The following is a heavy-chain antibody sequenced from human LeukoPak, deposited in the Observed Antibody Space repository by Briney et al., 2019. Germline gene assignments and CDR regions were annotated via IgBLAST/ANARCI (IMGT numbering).Heavy chain of an antibody. D-gene: IGHD3-10*01. CDR1: GFTFDDYA. CDR2: ISWNSGSI. V-gene: IGHV3-9*01. J-gene: IGHJ4*02. CDR3: ARDQNYYGSGSYHIDY. Sequence: GGSLRLSCAASGFTFDDYAMHWVRQAPGKGLEWISGISWNSGSIGYADSVKGRFTISRDNSKNTLYLQMNSLRAEDTAVYYCARDQNYYGSGSYHIDYWGQGTLVTVSS.